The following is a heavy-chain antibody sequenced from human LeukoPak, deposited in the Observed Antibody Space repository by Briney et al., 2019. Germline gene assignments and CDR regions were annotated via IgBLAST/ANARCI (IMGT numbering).Heavy chain of an antibody. J-gene: IGHJ6*03. D-gene: IGHD5-12*01. CDR3: ARSYSGYDLYNYYYYMDV. CDR2: IYYSGST. V-gene: IGHV4-39*07. CDR1: GGSISSSSYY. Sequence: PSETLSLACTVSGGSISSSSYYWGWIRQPPGKGLEWIGSIYYSGSTYYNPSLKSRVTISVDTSKNQFSLKLSSVTAADTAMYYCARSYSGYDLYNYYYYMDVWGKGTTVTISS.